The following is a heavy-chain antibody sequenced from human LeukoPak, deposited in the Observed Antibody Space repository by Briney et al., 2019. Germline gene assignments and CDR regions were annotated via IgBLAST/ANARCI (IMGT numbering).Heavy chain of an antibody. CDR2: IYSGGST. CDR1: GFTVSSSY. J-gene: IGHJ6*02. Sequence: GGSLRLSCAASGFTVSSSYMSWVRQAPGKGLEWVSVIYSGGSTYYADSVKGRFTISRDNSKNTLYLQMNSLRAEDTAVYYCARDRYTQPSSGYSNYYYYYGMDVWGQGTTVTVSS. D-gene: IGHD3-22*01. CDR3: ARDRYTQPSSGYSNYYYYYGMDV. V-gene: IGHV3-66*02.